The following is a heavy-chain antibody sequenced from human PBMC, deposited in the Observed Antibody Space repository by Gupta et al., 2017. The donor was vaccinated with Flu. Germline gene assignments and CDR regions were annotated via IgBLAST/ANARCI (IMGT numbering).Heavy chain of an antibody. Sequence: HQGKGLEWIGYNHYSGITYYNPSLRSRATISVDTSRNQFSLKLSSVTAADTAVYHCSRRVGDYDIVAGYYFDSWGQGTLVTVSS. CDR2: NHYSGIT. D-gene: IGHD3-9*01. J-gene: IGHJ4*02. CDR3: SRRVGDYDIVAGYYFDS. V-gene: IGHV4-31*02.